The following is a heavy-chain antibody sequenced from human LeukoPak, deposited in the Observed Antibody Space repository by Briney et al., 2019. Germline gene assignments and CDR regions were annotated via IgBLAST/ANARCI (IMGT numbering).Heavy chain of an antibody. D-gene: IGHD5-12*01. Sequence: PGGSLRLSCEGSGFTFSNYWMGWVRQAPGKGLEWVANIKQDGSEKYYVDSVKGRFTISRDNARNSLYLQMNSLRAEDTAVYYCARGGGYAWDYWGQGTLVTVSS. CDR2: IKQDGSEK. CDR1: GFTFSNYW. CDR3: ARGGGYAWDY. J-gene: IGHJ4*02. V-gene: IGHV3-7*01.